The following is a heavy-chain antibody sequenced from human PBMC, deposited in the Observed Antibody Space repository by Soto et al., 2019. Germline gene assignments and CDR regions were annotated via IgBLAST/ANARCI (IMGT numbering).Heavy chain of an antibody. D-gene: IGHD3-10*01. CDR2: TSPDGGIK. CDR1: GVTCSTNV. CDR3: AKDLIPGAPDYFDR. Sequence: GGSLRLSCAASGVTCSTNVVHLVRQAPGKGLEWVAVTSPDGGIKGYADSVRGRFTISRDNAKSTLFLQMDSLRPEDTAIYYCAKDLIPGAPDYFDRWGQGTLVTVSS. J-gene: IGHJ4*02. V-gene: IGHV3-30-3*01.